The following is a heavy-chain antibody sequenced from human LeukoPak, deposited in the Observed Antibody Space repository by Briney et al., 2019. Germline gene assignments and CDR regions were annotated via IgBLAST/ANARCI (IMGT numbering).Heavy chain of an antibody. Sequence: SETLSLTCAVYGGSFSGYYWSWIRQPPGKGLEWIGYIYYSGTTKYNPSLKSRVTISIDTSKNQFSLKVNSVTAADTAVYYCARGQPQRYNSGWYVNWFDPWGQGTLVSVSS. V-gene: IGHV4-59*01. CDR2: IYYSGTT. D-gene: IGHD6-19*01. J-gene: IGHJ5*02. CDR3: ARGQPQRYNSGWYVNWFDP. CDR1: GGSFSGYY.